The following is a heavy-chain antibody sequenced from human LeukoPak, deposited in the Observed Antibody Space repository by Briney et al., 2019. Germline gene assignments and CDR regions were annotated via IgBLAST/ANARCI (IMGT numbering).Heavy chain of an antibody. D-gene: IGHD2-21*02. Sequence: GGSLRLSCAASGFTFTNYAMSWFRQAPGKGLEWVSAITGSGGTTFYADSVKGRFTISRDNSKNTVYLQMNSLRAEDTAIYYCAKTANFDYWGQGALVTVSS. CDR3: AKTANFDY. CDR2: ITGSGGTT. J-gene: IGHJ4*02. V-gene: IGHV3-23*01. CDR1: GFTFTNYA.